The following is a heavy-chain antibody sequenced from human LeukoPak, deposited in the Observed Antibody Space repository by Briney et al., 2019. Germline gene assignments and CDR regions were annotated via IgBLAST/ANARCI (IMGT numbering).Heavy chain of an antibody. V-gene: IGHV4-4*07. D-gene: IGHD6-13*01. CDR1: GGSITSYY. Sequence: PSETLSLTCTVSGGSITSYYWSWIRQTAGKGLEWIGRIYTSGSTNYNPSLESRVTMSVDTSKNQFSLKLSSVTAADTAVYYCARGAGSSWYYFDYWGQGTLVTVSS. CDR3: ARGAGSSWYYFDY. J-gene: IGHJ4*02. CDR2: IYTSGST.